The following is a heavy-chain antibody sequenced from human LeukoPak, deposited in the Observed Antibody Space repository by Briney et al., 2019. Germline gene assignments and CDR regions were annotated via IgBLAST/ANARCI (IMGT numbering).Heavy chain of an antibody. CDR1: GFIFSSYA. Sequence: PGGSLRLSCAASGFIFSSYAMSWVRQAPGKGLEWVSAVSGSAISTYYADSVKGRFTISRDNSKNTLYLQMSSLKAGDTGVYYCAKTKADSVPTLHFDYWGQGSPVTVSS. CDR3: AKTKADSVPTLHFDY. D-gene: IGHD4-17*01. CDR2: VSGSAIST. V-gene: IGHV3-23*01. J-gene: IGHJ4*02.